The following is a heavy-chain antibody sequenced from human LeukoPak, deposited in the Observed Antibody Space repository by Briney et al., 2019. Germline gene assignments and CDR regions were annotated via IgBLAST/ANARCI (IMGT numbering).Heavy chain of an antibody. CDR1: GYTFTSYG. J-gene: IGHJ6*03. CDR3: GRSSGGLFYYYYMDV. D-gene: IGHD3-10*01. CDR2: ISAYNGNT. V-gene: IGHV1-18*01. Sequence: VASVKVSCKASGYTFTSYGISWVRQAPGQGLEWMGWISAYNGNTNYAQKLQGRVTMTTDTSTSTAYMELRSLRSDDTAVYYCGRSSGGLFYYYYMDVWGKGTTVTVSS.